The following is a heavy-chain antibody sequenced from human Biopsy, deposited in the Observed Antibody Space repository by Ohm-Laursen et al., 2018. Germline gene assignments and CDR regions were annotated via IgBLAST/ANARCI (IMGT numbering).Heavy chain of an antibody. CDR3: AKCMTGGSNYYFHH. D-gene: IGHD2-8*01. CDR1: GFTFSSYG. CDR2: IWYDGSNK. Sequence: SLRLSCAASGFTFSSYGMHWVRQAPGKGLEWVAAIWYDGSNKNYADSVKGRFTISRDSSKNTLYLQMNSLRGEDTAVYYCAKCMTGGSNYYFHHCGQGTLVTVSS. V-gene: IGHV3-33*06. J-gene: IGHJ4*02.